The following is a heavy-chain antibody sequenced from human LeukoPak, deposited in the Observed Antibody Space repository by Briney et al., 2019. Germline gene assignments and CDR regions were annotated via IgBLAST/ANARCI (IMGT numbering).Heavy chain of an antibody. D-gene: IGHD7-27*01. J-gene: IGHJ4*02. CDR1: GFIFSSYS. Sequence: GGSLRLSCAASGFIFSSYSMNWVRQAPGKWLEWVSSISSSSGYIYYADSVKGRFTISRDNAKNSLYLQMNSLRAEDTAVYYCARDSVSGDPGYWDQGTVVTVSS. V-gene: IGHV3-21*01. CDR3: ARDSVSGDPGY. CDR2: ISSSSGYI.